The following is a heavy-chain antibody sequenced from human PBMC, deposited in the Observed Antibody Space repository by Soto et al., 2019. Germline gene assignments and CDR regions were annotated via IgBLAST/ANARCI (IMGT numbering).Heavy chain of an antibody. D-gene: IGHD6-19*01. CDR3: AHRAGGSGCRYYFDY. CDR2: AYWNDDD. CDR1: GFSLTSTGVG. J-gene: IGHJ4*02. Sequence: SGPTLVNPTQTLTLTCSFSGFSLTSTGVGVGWFRQPPGKALEWLGLAYWNDDDRYRSSLRSRLTITKDTSKNQVVLTMTNMDPEDTATYFWAHRAGGSGCRYYFDYWGQGTMAAVSS. V-gene: IGHV2-5*01.